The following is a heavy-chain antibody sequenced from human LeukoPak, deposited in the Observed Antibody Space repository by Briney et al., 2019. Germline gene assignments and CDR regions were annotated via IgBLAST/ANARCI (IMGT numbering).Heavy chain of an antibody. J-gene: IGHJ6*04. D-gene: IGHD3-10*02. CDR3: AELGITMIGGV. Sequence: GGSLRLSCAASGFTFSSYWMHWVRQAPGKGLVWVSRINSDGSSTSYADSVKGRFTISRDNAKNSLYLQMNSLRAEDTAVYYCAELGITMIGGVWGKGTTVTVSS. CDR1: GFTFSSYW. V-gene: IGHV3-74*01. CDR2: INSDGSST.